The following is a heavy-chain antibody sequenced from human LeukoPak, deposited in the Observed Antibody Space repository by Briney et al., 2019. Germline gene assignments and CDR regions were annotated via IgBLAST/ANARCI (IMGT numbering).Heavy chain of an antibody. Sequence: PGGSLRLSCAASGFILSNYAMSWVRQAPGKGLEWVSSISAGGGGSYYADSVKGRFTISRDNSKNTLYLQVNSLRAEDTAVYYCAKEAVRKFDFDYWGQGTLVTVSS. CDR2: ISAGGGGS. CDR1: GFILSNYA. CDR3: AKEAVRKFDFDY. J-gene: IGHJ4*02. D-gene: IGHD1-14*01. V-gene: IGHV3-23*01.